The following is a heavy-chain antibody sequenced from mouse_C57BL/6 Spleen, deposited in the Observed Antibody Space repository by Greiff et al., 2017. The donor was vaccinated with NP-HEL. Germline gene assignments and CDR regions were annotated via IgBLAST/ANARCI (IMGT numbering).Heavy chain of an antibody. CDR1: GFTFSSYA. CDR2: ISSGGDYI. Sequence: EVKVVESGEGLVKPGGSLKLSCAASGFTFSSYAMSWVRQTPEKRLEWVAYISSGGDYIYYADNVKGRFTISRDNARNTLYLQMSSLKSEDTAMYYCTRDMSSIVTTRDYYAMDYWGQGTSVTVSS. V-gene: IGHV5-9-1*02. CDR3: TRDMSSIVTTRDYYAMDY. D-gene: IGHD2-5*01. J-gene: IGHJ4*01.